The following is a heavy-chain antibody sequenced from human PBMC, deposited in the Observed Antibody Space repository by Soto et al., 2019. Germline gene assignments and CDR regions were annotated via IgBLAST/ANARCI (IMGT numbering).Heavy chain of an antibody. CDR2: IYYSGST. D-gene: IGHD6-19*01. CDR3: ARRGSGWPGFDY. Sequence: SETLSLTCTVSGGSISSSSYYWGWIRQPPGKGLEWIGSIYYSGSTYYNPSLKSRVTISVDTSKNQFSLKLSSVTAADTAVYYCARRGSGWPGFDYWGQGTLVTVSS. J-gene: IGHJ4*02. CDR1: GGSISSSSYY. V-gene: IGHV4-39*01.